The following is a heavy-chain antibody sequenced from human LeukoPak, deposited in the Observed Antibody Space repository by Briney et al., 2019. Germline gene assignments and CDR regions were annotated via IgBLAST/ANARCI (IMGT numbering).Heavy chain of an antibody. Sequence: SQTLSLTCDISGDSVSSISVAWNWVRQSPSRGLEWLTRTYYRSKWYNDYTVSVKSRITINPDTSKNQLSLQLNSVTPEDTAVYYCAREYSSTFDIWGQGTMVTVSS. CDR3: AREYSSTFDI. J-gene: IGHJ3*02. V-gene: IGHV6-1*01. CDR2: TYYRSKWYN. D-gene: IGHD2-2*01. CDR1: GDSVSSISVA.